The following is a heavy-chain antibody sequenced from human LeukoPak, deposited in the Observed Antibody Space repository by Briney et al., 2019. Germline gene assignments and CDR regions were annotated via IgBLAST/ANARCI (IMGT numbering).Heavy chain of an antibody. Sequence: GGSLRLSRAASGFTVSHNYMNWVRQAPGKGLEWVSVIYSGGNTYYVDSVTGRFTISRDNSKNTLYLQMNSLRAEDTAVYYCARAPYYGSGTYYNPYYFDYWGQGTLVTVSS. V-gene: IGHV3-66*01. CDR2: IYSGGNT. CDR1: GFTVSHNY. CDR3: ARAPYYGSGTYYNPYYFDY. D-gene: IGHD3-10*01. J-gene: IGHJ4*02.